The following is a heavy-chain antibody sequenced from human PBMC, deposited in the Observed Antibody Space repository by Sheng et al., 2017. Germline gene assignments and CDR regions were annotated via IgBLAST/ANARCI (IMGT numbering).Heavy chain of an antibody. J-gene: IGHJ5*02. CDR2: FIIVGLR. Sequence: QVQLQESGPGLVKPSETLSLTCGVSGYPISDGYYWGWIRQPPGRGWSGLGVFIIVGLRTTIRPLKXRVNMSVDTSKNQFSLEVSSVTAADTAVYFCARDFYGLPLDAWGQGILVTVSS. CDR1: GYPISDGYY. D-gene: IGHD3-10*01. V-gene: IGHV4-38-2*02. CDR3: ARDFYGLPLDA.